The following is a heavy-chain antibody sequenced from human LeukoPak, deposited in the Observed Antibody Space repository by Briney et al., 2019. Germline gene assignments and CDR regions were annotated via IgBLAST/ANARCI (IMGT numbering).Heavy chain of an antibody. Sequence: SETLSLTCAVYGGSLNGHYWSWIRQPPGKGLEWIGEGSDVGGTKYNPSLKSRVTISADTSKNQFSLKLSSVTAADTAVYYCAQNGQSGFSFDPWGQGTLVTLSS. CDR3: AQNGQSGFSFDP. CDR1: GGSLNGHY. CDR2: GSDVGGT. D-gene: IGHD2-8*01. V-gene: IGHV4-34*01. J-gene: IGHJ5*02.